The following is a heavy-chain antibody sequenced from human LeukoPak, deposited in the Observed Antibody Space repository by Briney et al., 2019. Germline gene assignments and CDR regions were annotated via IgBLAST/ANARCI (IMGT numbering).Heavy chain of an antibody. D-gene: IGHD3-10*01. CDR3: ARARGRYYGSGSSSQLGI. CDR2: IIPIFGTA. V-gene: IGHV1-69*13. CDR1: GGTFSSYA. Sequence: SVKVSCKASGGTFSSYAISWVRQAPGQGLEWMGGIIPIFGTANYAQKFQGRVTITADESTSTAYMELSSLRSEDTAVYYCARARGRYYGSGSSSQLGIWGQGTMVTVSS. J-gene: IGHJ3*02.